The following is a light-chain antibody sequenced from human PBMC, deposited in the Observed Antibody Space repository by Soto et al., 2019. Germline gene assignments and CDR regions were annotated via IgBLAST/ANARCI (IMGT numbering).Light chain of an antibody. CDR2: DVS. CDR1: SSDVGGYNY. CDR3: SSYTSSSTPPGV. V-gene: IGLV2-14*01. J-gene: IGLJ2*01. Sequence: QSALTQPASVSGSPGQSITISCTGTSSDVGGYNYVSWYQQHPAKAPKLMIYDVSNRPSGVSNRFSGSKSGNTASLTISGLQAEDEAPYYCSSYTSSSTPPGVFGGGTKLTVL.